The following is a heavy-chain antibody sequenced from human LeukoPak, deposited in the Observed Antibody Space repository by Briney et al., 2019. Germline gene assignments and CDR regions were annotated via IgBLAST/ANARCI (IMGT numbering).Heavy chain of an antibody. V-gene: IGHV4-61*02. D-gene: IGHD3-3*01. CDR3: AREYTIFGVVPYFDY. Sequence: SETLSLTCTVSGGSISSGSYYWRWIRQPAGKGLEWIGRIYTSGSTNYNPSLKSRVTISVDTSKNQFSLRLSSVTAADTAVYYCAREYTIFGVVPYFDYWGQGTLVTVSS. CDR1: GGSISSGSYY. CDR2: IYTSGST. J-gene: IGHJ4*02.